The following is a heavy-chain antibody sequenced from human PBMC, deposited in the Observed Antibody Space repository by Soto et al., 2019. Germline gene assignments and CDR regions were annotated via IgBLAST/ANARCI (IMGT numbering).Heavy chain of an antibody. J-gene: IGHJ6*02. D-gene: IGHD2-21*01. CDR3: ASGYSYYYGMDV. V-gene: IGHV4-34*01. CDR2: INHSGST. CDR1: GGSLSGYY. Sequence: QVQLQQWGAGLLEPSETLSLTCAVYGGSLSGYYWSWIRQPPGKGLEWIGEINHSGSTNYNPSLKIRIIILVDASKNQFSLKLSSVTAADMAVYYCASGYSYYYGMDVWGQGTTVTVSS.